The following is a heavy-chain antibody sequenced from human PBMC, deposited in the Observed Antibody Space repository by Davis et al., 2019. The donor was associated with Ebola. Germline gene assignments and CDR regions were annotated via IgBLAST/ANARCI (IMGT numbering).Heavy chain of an antibody. V-gene: IGHV5-51*01. D-gene: IGHD2-8*01. CDR1: GYSFTSYW. CDR3: ARGLPRYCTNGVCPDDAFDI. Sequence: GESLKISCKGSGYSFTSYWIGWVRQMPGKGLEWMGIIYPGDSDTRYSPSFQGQVTISADKSISTAYLQWSSLKASDTAMYYCARGLPRYCTNGVCPDDAFDIWGQGTMVTVSS. J-gene: IGHJ3*02. CDR2: IYPGDSDT.